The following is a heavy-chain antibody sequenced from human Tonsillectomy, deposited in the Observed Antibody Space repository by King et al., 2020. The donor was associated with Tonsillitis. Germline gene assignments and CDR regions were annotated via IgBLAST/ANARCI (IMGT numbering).Heavy chain of an antibody. CDR3: GGGYGYGYGLGPFDY. D-gene: IGHD5-18*01. CDR1: GFSFSTFA. V-gene: IGHV3-23*04. J-gene: IGHJ4*02. CDR2: VTGNGGRR. Sequence: VQLEESGGGLVQPGDSLRLSCVASGFSFSTFAMSWVRQAPGKGLEWVSTVTGNGGRRSYADSVRGRFIISRDISKNTLYLQMNSLRAEDTAVYYCGGGYGYGYGLGPFDYGGQGTLVSVSS.